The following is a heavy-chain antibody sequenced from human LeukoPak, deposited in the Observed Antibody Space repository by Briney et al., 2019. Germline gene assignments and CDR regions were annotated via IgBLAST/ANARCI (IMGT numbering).Heavy chain of an antibody. CDR2: ISSGTGYI. CDR1: EFTLSRYN. V-gene: IGHV3-21*04. J-gene: IGHJ4*02. Sequence: GGSLRLSCAASEFTLSRYNMNWVRQAPGKGLEWVSSISSGTGYIYYADSVKGRFTISRDNAKNSLYLQMNSLRAEDTAVYYCAKSGAGNFDSWGQGTLVTVSS. CDR3: AKSGAGNFDS. D-gene: IGHD3-10*01.